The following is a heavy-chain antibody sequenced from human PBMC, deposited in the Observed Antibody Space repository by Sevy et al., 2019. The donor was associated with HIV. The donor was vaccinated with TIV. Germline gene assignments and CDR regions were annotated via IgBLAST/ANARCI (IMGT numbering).Heavy chain of an antibody. Sequence: GGSLRLSCAASGFTFTSYGIHWVRQAPGKGLECVAKISFDEKYKYYAESVKGRFTISRDISKNRVFLEMNSLRPDDTGVYYCAKVLGFGSGYDYAFDFWGQGTMVTVSS. CDR2: ISFDEKYK. CDR3: AKVLGFGSGYDYAFDF. J-gene: IGHJ3*01. V-gene: IGHV3-30*02. D-gene: IGHD5-12*01. CDR1: GFTFTSYG.